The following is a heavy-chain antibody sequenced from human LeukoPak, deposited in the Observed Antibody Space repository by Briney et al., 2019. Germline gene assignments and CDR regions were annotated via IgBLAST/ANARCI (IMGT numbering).Heavy chain of an antibody. CDR3: ARGVVVVAATPPNNWFDP. CDR2: IYTSGST. Sequence: SETLSLTCTVSGGSISRYYWSWIRQPAGKGLEWIGRIYTSGSTNYNPSLKSRVTMSVDTSKNQFSLKLSSVTAADTAVYYCARGVVVVAATPPNNWFDPWGQGTLVTVSS. CDR1: GGSISRYY. V-gene: IGHV4-4*07. J-gene: IGHJ5*02. D-gene: IGHD2-15*01.